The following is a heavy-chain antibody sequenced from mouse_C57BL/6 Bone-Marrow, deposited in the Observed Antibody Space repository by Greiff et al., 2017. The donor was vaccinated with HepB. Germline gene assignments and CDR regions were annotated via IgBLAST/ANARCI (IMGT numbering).Heavy chain of an antibody. Sequence: QVQLQQSGAELVRPGTSVKVSCKASGYAFTNYLIEWVKQRPGQGLEWIGVINPGSGGTNYNEKFKGKATLTADKSSSTAYMQLSSLTSEDSAVYFCARAGIYCSSFYWYFDVWGTGTTVTVSS. CDR2: INPGSGGT. D-gene: IGHD1-1*01. J-gene: IGHJ1*03. V-gene: IGHV1-54*01. CDR3: ARAGIYCSSFYWYFDV. CDR1: GYAFTNYL.